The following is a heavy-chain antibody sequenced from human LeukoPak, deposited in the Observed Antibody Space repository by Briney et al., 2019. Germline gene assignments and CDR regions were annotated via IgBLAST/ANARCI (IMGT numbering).Heavy chain of an antibody. Sequence: PSETLSLTCTVSGGSISSYYWSWVRQPPGKGLEWIGYISYSGNTNYNPSLKSRVTISVDTPKNQFSLRLSPVTAADTAVYYCARQGGYIAPLALWGQGTLVTVSS. CDR1: GGSISSYY. D-gene: IGHD6-13*01. CDR2: ISYSGNT. V-gene: IGHV4-59*08. CDR3: ARQGGYIAPLAL. J-gene: IGHJ4*02.